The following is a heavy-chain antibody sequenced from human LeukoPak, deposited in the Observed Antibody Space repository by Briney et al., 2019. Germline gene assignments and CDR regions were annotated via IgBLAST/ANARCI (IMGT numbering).Heavy chain of an antibody. CDR3: TTERLFREAYDY. J-gene: IGHJ4*02. Sequence: GGSLRLSCAASGFTFSNAWMSWVRQAPGKGLEWVGRIKSKTDGGTTDYAAPVKGRFTISRDDSNNTLYLQMNSLKTEDTAVYYCTTERLFREAYDYWGQGTLVTVSS. CDR2: IKSKTDGGTT. CDR1: GFTFSNAW. D-gene: IGHD3-10*01. V-gene: IGHV3-15*01.